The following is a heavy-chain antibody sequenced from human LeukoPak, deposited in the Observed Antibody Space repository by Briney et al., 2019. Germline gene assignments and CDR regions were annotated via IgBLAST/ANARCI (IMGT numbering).Heavy chain of an antibody. J-gene: IGHJ4*02. Sequence: NPSETLSLTCTVSGYSISSGYYWGWIRQPPGKGLEWIGSIHHSGSTYYNPSLKSRVTISEDTSKNQFSLKLNSVTAADTAAYYYAREANWNYGYWGQGTLVTVSS. CDR2: IHHSGST. D-gene: IGHD1-7*01. CDR3: AREANWNYGY. V-gene: IGHV4-38-2*02. CDR1: GYSISSGYY.